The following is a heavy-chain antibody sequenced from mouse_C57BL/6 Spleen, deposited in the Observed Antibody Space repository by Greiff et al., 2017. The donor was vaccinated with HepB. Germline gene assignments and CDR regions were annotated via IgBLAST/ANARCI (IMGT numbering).Heavy chain of an antibody. V-gene: IGHV1-19*01. J-gene: IGHJ2*01. D-gene: IGHD2-5*01. CDR2: INPYNGGT. CDR3: AREGAYYSNYCDY. Sequence: EVQLQESGPVLVKPGASVKMSCKASGYTFTDYYMNWVKQSHGKSLEWIGVINPYNGGTSYNQKFKGKATLTVDKSSSTAYMELNSLTSEDSAVYYCAREGAYYSNYCDYWGQGTTLTVSS. CDR1: GYTFTDYY.